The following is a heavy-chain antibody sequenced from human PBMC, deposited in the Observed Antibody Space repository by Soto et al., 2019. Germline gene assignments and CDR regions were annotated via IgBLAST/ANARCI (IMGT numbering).Heavy chain of an antibody. Sequence: QVQLVQSGAEVKKPGASVKVSCKASGYTFTSYDINWVRQATGQGLEWMGWMNPHSGNPGYAQKFQGRVTMIRNTSISTAYMEPSILSSEDAGESYCAISAAMDDGYYYYGMDVWGQGTTVTVA. CDR1: GYTFTSYD. J-gene: IGHJ6*02. CDR3: AISAAMDDGYYYYGMDV. CDR2: MNPHSGNP. D-gene: IGHD2-2*01. V-gene: IGHV1-8*01.